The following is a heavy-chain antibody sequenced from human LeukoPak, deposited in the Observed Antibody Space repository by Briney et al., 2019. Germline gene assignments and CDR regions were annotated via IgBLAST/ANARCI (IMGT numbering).Heavy chain of an antibody. Sequence: GGSLRLSCAASGFTFSSYDMHWVRQATGRGLEWVSSVAGAGDTYYADSVKGRFTISRENGKNSLYLQMSSLRAGDTAVYYCARGGIRGVTWNWLDPWGQGTLVTVSS. V-gene: IGHV3-13*01. D-gene: IGHD3-10*01. CDR3: ARGGIRGVTWNWLDP. CDR1: GFTFSSYD. CDR2: VAGAGDT. J-gene: IGHJ5*02.